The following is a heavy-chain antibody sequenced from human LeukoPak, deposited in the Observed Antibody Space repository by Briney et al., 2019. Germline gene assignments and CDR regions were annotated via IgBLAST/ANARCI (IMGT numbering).Heavy chain of an antibody. CDR3: ARRYCSSTSCPIDY. D-gene: IGHD2-2*01. CDR1: GGSVTSDY. V-gene: IGHV4-59*08. J-gene: IGHJ4*02. CDR2: MYYSGST. Sequence: PSETLSLTCTVSGGSVTSDYWSWIRQPPGKGLEWIGYMYYSGSTNYNPSLKSRVTISGDTSKNQFSLKLSSVTAADTAVYYCARRYCSSTSCPIDYWGQGTPVTVSS.